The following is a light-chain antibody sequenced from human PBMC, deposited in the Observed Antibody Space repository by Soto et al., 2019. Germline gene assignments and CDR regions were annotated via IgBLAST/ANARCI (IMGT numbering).Light chain of an antibody. CDR1: SSNVGNNF. Sequence: QSVLTQPPSVSAAPGQRVTISCSGSSSNVGNNFVSWYQQFPGTAPKLLIYEKIQRPSGIPDRFSGSKSGTSATLDITGLQTGDEADYFCGAWDRSLSSGGIFGTGTKVTVL. CDR3: GAWDRSLSSGGI. V-gene: IGLV1-51*02. J-gene: IGLJ1*01. CDR2: EKI.